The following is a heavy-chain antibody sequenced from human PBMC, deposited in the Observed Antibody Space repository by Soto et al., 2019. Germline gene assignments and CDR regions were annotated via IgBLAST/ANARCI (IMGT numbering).Heavy chain of an antibody. Sequence: GASVKVSCKASGYTFTSYGISWVRQAPGQGLEWMGWISAYNGNTNYAQKLQGRVTMTTDTSTSTAYMELRSLRSDDTAVYYCAREVPIYNVDIVATSDDDYWGQGTLVTVSS. CDR1: GYTFTSYG. CDR3: AREVPIYNVDIVATSDDDY. D-gene: IGHD5-12*01. CDR2: ISAYNGNT. V-gene: IGHV1-18*01. J-gene: IGHJ4*02.